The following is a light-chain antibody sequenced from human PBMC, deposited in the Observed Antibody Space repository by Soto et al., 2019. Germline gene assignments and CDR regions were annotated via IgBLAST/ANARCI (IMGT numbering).Light chain of an antibody. V-gene: IGLV1-44*01. J-gene: IGLJ3*02. Sequence: QSVLTQSPSTSGTPGQRVTISCSGSDSNIGSNSVNWYQQLPGTAPKLRIYGNNQRPSGVPDQFPGSKSGTSASQAISGLQSEDEADYSCAAWDDSLNGRWVFGRGPKLTVL. CDR3: AAWDDSLNGRWV. CDR2: GNN. CDR1: DSNIGSNS.